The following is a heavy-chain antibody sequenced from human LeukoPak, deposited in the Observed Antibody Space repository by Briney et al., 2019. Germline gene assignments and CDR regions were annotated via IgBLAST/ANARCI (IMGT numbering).Heavy chain of an antibody. CDR2: IKLNSGAT. CDR3: ARDPSTTSNWEFDY. J-gene: IGHJ4*02. CDR1: GYTFTDYV. Sequence: ASVKVSCKTSGYTFTDYVMHWVRQAPGQGLEWMGWIKLNSGATMYAQKFQGRVTMTRITSISTAYMEVSRLRSDDTAVYYCARDPSTTSNWEFDYWGQGTLVTVSS. V-gene: IGHV1-2*02. D-gene: IGHD1-14*01.